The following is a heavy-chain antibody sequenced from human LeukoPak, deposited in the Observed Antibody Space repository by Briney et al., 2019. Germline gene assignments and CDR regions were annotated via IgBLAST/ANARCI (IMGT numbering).Heavy chain of an antibody. CDR2: VSSNGDST. D-gene: IGHD5-12*01. J-gene: IGHJ6*03. CDR1: GFTFSRYA. CDR3: ARGGGYHVNYYCYMDV. Sequence: PGGSLRLSCAASGFTFSRYAMHWVRQAPGKGLEYVSAVSSNGDSTYYANSVKGRFTISRDNSKNTLYLQMGSLRVEDKAVYYCARGGGYHVNYYCYMDVWGKGTTVTVSS. V-gene: IGHV3-64*01.